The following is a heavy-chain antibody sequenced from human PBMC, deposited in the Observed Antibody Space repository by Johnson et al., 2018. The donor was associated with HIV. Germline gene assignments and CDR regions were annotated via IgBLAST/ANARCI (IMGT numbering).Heavy chain of an antibody. Sequence: VQLVESGGSVVRPGGSLRLSCAASGFTFHDYGMTWVRQAPGKGLEWVSGINWNGGSTGYADSVKGRFTISRDNARNSLYLQMNSLRAEDTAVYYCAKRFPGGYGDYGAFDIWGQGTMVTVSS. CDR1: GFTFHDYG. D-gene: IGHD4-17*01. CDR2: INWNGGST. CDR3: AKRFPGGYGDYGAFDI. J-gene: IGHJ3*02. V-gene: IGHV3-20*04.